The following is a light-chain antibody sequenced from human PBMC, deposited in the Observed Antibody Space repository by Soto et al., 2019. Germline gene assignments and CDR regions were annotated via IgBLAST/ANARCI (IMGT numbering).Light chain of an antibody. CDR3: QQYNNWPPYT. CDR1: QSVSIS. CDR2: GAS. V-gene: IGKV3-15*01. Sequence: EIVMTQTPATLSVSPGERATLSCRASQSVSISLAWYQQKPGQAPRLLIYGASTRATGIPARFSGSGSETEFTLTISSLQSEDFAIYYCQQYNNWPPYTFGQGTKLEIK. J-gene: IGKJ2*01.